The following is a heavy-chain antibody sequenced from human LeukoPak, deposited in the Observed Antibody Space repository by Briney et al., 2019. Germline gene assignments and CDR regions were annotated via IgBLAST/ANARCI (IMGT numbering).Heavy chain of an antibody. CDR2: IIPIFGTA. J-gene: IGHJ4*02. Sequence: ASVKVSCKASGGTFSSYAISWVRQAPGQGLEWVGRIIPIFGTANYAQKFQGRVTITTDESTSTAYMELSSLRSEDTAVYYCARGKMATITEFDYWGQGTLVTVSS. CDR3: ARGKMATITEFDY. CDR1: GGTFSSYA. D-gene: IGHD5-24*01. V-gene: IGHV1-69*05.